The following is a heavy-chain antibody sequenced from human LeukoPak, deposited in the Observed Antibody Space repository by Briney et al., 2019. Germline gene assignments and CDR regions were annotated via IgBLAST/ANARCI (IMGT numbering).Heavy chain of an antibody. J-gene: IGHJ4*02. Sequence: SQTLSLTCTVSGGSINSGASYWSWIRQLPGKGLEWIGYIYDSGTTYYNPSIKSRLTISIDTSKNQFSLKLTSVTPTDTAVYYCVRAITGYYFDFWGQGTLVTVSS. CDR2: IYDSGTT. D-gene: IGHD3-16*01. CDR1: GGSINSGASY. CDR3: VRAITGYYFDF. V-gene: IGHV4-31*03.